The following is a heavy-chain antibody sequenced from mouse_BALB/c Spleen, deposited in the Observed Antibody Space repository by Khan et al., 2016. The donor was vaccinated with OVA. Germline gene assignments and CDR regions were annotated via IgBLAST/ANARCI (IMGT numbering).Heavy chain of an antibody. V-gene: IGHV3-2*02. CDR1: GYSITSEYA. CDR3: ARKNYYDYDPFPY. D-gene: IGHD2-4*01. CDR2: INYIGNT. Sequence: EVELVESGPGLVKPSQSLSLTCTVTGYSITSEYAWNWIRQFPGNKLEWMGYINYIGNTRSNTSLKSRTSLTRDTSKNQFFLQFNSVTTEDTATYYCARKNYYDYDPFPYWGQGTLVTVSA. J-gene: IGHJ3*01.